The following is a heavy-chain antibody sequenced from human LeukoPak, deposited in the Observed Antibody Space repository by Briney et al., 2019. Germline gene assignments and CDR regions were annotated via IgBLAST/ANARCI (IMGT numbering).Heavy chain of an antibody. Sequence: GGSLRLSCAASGFTFSSYAMSWVRQAPGKGLEWVSAISGSGGSTYYADIVKGRFTISRDNSKNTLYLQMNSLRAEDTAVYYCAKDQHYYDSSGYFSGLAGVNAFDIWGQGTMATVSS. CDR2: ISGSGGST. V-gene: IGHV3-23*01. CDR3: AKDQHYYDSSGYFSGLAGVNAFDI. D-gene: IGHD3-22*01. J-gene: IGHJ3*02. CDR1: GFTFSSYA.